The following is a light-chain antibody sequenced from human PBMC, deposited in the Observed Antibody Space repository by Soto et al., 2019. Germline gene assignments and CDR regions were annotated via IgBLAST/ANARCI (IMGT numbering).Light chain of an antibody. CDR2: TAS. V-gene: IGKV1-39*01. J-gene: IGKJ2*03. CDR1: QSIRTC. CDR3: QQTYSTLNS. Sequence: DIQVTQSPSSLSASVGDRVTITCRASQSIRTCLNWYQQRPGKPPKLLIHTASTLQRGVPSRFSGSGSGTDFTLIISSLQPEDFATYYCQQTYSTLNSFGQGNKLEI.